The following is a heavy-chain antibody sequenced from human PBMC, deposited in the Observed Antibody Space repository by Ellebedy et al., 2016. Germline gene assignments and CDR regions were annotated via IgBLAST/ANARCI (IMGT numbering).Heavy chain of an antibody. CDR3: ARAIAVAGTGEGYSAALNY. J-gene: IGHJ4*02. Sequence: KFQGRVTITRDTSASTAYMELSSLRSEDTAVYYCARAIAVAGTGEGYSAALNYWGQGTLVTVSS. V-gene: IGHV1-3*01. D-gene: IGHD6-19*01.